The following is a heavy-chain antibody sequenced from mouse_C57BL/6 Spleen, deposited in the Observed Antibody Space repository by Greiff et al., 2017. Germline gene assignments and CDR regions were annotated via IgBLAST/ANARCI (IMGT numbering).Heavy chain of an antibody. Sequence: EVMLVESGGDLVKPGGSLKLSCAASGFTFSSYGMSWVRQTPDKRLEWVATISSGGSYNYYPDSVKGRFTISRDNAKNTLYLQMSSLKSEDTAMYYCARRGGNPYYFDYWGQGTTLTVSS. CDR3: ARRGGNPYYFDY. V-gene: IGHV5-6*02. J-gene: IGHJ2*01. D-gene: IGHD2-1*01. CDR1: GFTFSSYG. CDR2: ISSGGSYN.